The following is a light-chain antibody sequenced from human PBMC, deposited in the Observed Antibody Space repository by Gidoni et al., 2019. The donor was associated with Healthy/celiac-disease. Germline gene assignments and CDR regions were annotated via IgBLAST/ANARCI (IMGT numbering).Light chain of an antibody. V-gene: IGKV3-15*01. CDR1: QSVSRN. J-gene: IGKJ1*01. Sequence: EIVMTQSPATLSVSPGERATLSCRASQSVSRNLAWYQQNPGQAPRLLIYGASTRATGIPARCSGSGSGTEFTLTISSLQSEDFAVYYCQQYNNWPPWTFGQXTKVEIK. CDR2: GAS. CDR3: QQYNNWPPWT.